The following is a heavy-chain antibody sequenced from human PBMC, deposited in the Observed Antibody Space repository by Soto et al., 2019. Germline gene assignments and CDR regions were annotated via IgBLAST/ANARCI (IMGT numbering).Heavy chain of an antibody. CDR3: ARGRIVASIQDAFEM. Sequence: QGQLLQSGDEVKTPGASVRVSCRASGYPFTSYGISWVRQAPGQGLEWVAWISAYNGKRDTAQKFQGRVTMTLDTSTDTAHMDLGDLTSADTAVYYGARGRIVASIQDAFEMGGQGTKVTVSS. J-gene: IGHJ3*02. D-gene: IGHD5-12*01. V-gene: IGHV1-18*01. CDR1: GYPFTSYG. CDR2: ISAYNGKR.